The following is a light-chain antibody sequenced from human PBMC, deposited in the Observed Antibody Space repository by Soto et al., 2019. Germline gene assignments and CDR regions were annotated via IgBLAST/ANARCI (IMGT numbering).Light chain of an antibody. Sequence: DIQMTQSPTSLSASVGDRVTITCRASQDIRNFVAWYQQKPGKAPKLLIYAASTLQSGVPSRVHGSGSGTDFPLTIKSLQPEPDTTHPCQMSRSVPVFGPGTKVEIK. CDR1: QDIRNF. J-gene: IGKJ3*01. V-gene: IGKV1-27*01. CDR2: AAS. CDR3: QMSRSVPV.